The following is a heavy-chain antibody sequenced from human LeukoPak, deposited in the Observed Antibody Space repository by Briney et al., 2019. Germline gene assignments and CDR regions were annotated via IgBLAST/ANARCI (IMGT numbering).Heavy chain of an antibody. D-gene: IGHD1-1*01. CDR1: GFTFSSYG. CDR3: ARGPPRGKYYYMDV. CDR2: IWYDGSDK. Sequence: GGSLRLSCAASGFTFSSYGMYWVRQAPGKGLEWVAVIWYDGSDKYYADSVKGRFTLSRDNAKNSLYLQMNSLTAGDTAVYYCARGPPRGKYYYMDVWGKGTTVTVSS. V-gene: IGHV3-33*07. J-gene: IGHJ6*03.